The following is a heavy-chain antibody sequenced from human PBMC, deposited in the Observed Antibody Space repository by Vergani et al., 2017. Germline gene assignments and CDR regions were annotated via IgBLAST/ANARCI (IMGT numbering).Heavy chain of an antibody. V-gene: IGHV1-69*01. CDR2: IITIFGTA. D-gene: IGHD5-24*01. J-gene: IGHJ3*02. Sequence: QVQLVQSGAEVKKPGSSVKVSCKASGGTFSSYAISWVRQAPGKGLEWMGGIITIFGTANYAQKFKGIVTITAAESTSTAYMGLSSLRSEDTAVYYCARPKEMATIYFAFDIWGQGTMVTVSS. CDR3: ARPKEMATIYFAFDI. CDR1: GGTFSSYA.